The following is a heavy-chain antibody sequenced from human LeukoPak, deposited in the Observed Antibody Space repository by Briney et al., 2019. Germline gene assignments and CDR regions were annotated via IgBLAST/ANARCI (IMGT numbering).Heavy chain of an antibody. CDR1: GFTFSSYT. D-gene: IGHD6-25*01. CDR2: IGTSSTTI. J-gene: IGHJ6*03. V-gene: IGHV3-48*01. Sequence: GGSLRLSCAASGFTFSSYTMNWVRQPPGKGLEWVSNIGTSSTTIYYADSVKGRFTISRDNAKNSLYLQMNSLRADDTAVYYCARFAAGGSYYYYMDVWGKWTTVTVSS. CDR3: ARFAAGGSYYYYMDV.